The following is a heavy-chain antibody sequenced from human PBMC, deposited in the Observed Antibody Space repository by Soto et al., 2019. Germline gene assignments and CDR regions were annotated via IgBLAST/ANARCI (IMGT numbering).Heavy chain of an antibody. V-gene: IGHV1-18*01. Sequence: ASVKVSCKASGYTFTSFGITWVRQAPGQGLEWMGWISVYNGKTNYAQKLQGRVTVTRDTSTNTAYMELRSLRSDDTAVYYCARDLSGNPGYWGQGTLVTVSS. CDR3: ARDLSGNPGY. CDR2: ISVYNGKT. D-gene: IGHD2-15*01. CDR1: GYTFTSFG. J-gene: IGHJ4*02.